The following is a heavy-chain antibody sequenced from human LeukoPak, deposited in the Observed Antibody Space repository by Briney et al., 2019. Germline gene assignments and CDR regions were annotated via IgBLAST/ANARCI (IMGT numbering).Heavy chain of an antibody. Sequence: PSETLSLTCAVYGGSFSGYYWSWIRQPPGKGLEWIGEINHSGSTNYNPSLKSRVTISVDTSKNQFSLKLSSVTAADTAVYYCARVQIAVAGFYDYWGQGTLVTVSS. V-gene: IGHV4-34*01. D-gene: IGHD6-19*01. CDR2: INHSGST. CDR3: ARVQIAVAGFYDY. CDR1: GGSFSGYY. J-gene: IGHJ4*02.